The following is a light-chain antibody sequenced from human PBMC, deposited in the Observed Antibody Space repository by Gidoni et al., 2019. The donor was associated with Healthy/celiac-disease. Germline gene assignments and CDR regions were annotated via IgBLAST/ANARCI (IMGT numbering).Light chain of an antibody. CDR2: QDS. Sequence: SYELTQTPSASVSPGQTASITCSGDKLGDKYACWYQQKPGQSPVLVIYQDSKRPSGIPERFSCSNSGNTATLTISGTQAMDEADYYCQAWDSSTYVVFGGGTKLTVL. J-gene: IGLJ2*01. CDR3: QAWDSSTYVV. CDR1: KLGDKY. V-gene: IGLV3-1*01.